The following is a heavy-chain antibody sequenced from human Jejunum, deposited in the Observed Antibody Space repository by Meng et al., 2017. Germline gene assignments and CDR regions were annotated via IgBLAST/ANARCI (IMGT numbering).Heavy chain of an antibody. CDR3: ARRRPDNPFDY. CDR1: GGSISSSSSY. CDR2: IFYSGRT. Sequence: QVQLQESCPGLVKPSETQSLTCTVSGGSISSSSSYWDWIRQPPGKGLEWIGNIFYSGRTNENPSLKSRVTISVDMSKNQFSLKLSGVTAADTAVYFCARRRPDNPFDYWGQGTLVTVSS. D-gene: IGHD3-22*01. V-gene: IGHV4-39*01. J-gene: IGHJ4*02.